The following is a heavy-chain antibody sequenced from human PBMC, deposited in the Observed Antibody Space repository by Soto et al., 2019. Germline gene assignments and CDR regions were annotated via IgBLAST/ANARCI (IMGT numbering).Heavy chain of an antibody. V-gene: IGHV4-30-4*02. CDR3: ARFLTYDYVWGSYRPAYYFDY. CDR1: GGSIISGDYY. D-gene: IGHD3-16*02. Sequence: PSETLSLTCTVSGGSIISGDYYWSWIRQPPGKGLEWIGYIYYSGDTSYNPSLKSRVTISIDTSKNQFSLNLSSVTVADTAVYYCARFLTYDYVWGSYRPAYYFDYWGQGFLVTVSS. J-gene: IGHJ4*02. CDR2: IYYSGDT.